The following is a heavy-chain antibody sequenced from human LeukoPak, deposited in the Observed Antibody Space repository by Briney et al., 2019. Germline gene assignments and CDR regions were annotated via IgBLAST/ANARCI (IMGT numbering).Heavy chain of an antibody. CDR2: INLHGSGT. J-gene: IGHJ4*02. V-gene: IGHV3-23*01. CDR3: AKEFSVYDSYVFDS. Sequence: GGSLRLSCAASGFTFSSYAMSWVRQAPGKGLEWVSGINLHGSGTYYARSVKGRFTISRDNSKNTLYLQMNGLRAEDTALYYCAKEFSVYDSYVFDSWGRGTLVTVSS. CDR1: GFTFSSYA. D-gene: IGHD5/OR15-5a*01.